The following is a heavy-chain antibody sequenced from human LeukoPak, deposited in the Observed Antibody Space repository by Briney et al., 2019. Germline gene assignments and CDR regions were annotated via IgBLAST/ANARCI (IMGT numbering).Heavy chain of an antibody. D-gene: IGHD2-21*02. CDR2: IYTNGST. CDR1: GGSISTYY. Sequence: SETLSLTCAVSGGSISTYYWSWIRQPAGKGLEWIGRIYTNGSTNYNTSLKRRLTMSVDTSKNQFSLNLRSVTAADTAVYYCASPPGGDSSSVVAFDIWGQGTMVTVSS. J-gene: IGHJ3*02. CDR3: ASPPGGDSSSVVAFDI. V-gene: IGHV4-4*07.